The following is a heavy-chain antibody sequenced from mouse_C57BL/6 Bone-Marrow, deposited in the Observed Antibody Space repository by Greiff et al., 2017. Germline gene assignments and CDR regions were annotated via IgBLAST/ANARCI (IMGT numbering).Heavy chain of an antibody. V-gene: IGHV1-69*01. D-gene: IGHD2-5*01. CDR3: ARCRAYYSNPYYWDE. J-gene: IGHJ2*01. Sequence: QVQLQQPGAELVMPGASVKLSCTASGYTITGYCMHWVKQRPGQGLEWIGGIDPSDSYTKYNPKFQGKAPLTVDTSSSTAYLQHSSLPSEDSAVYYCARCRAYYSNPYYWDEWGQGTTLTVSS. CDR2: IDPSDSYT. CDR1: GYTITGYC.